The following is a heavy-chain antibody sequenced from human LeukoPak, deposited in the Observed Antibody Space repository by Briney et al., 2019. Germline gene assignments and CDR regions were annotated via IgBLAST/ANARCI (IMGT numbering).Heavy chain of an antibody. CDR3: AKGPYYDFWSGYYPS. Sequence: PGGSLRLSCAASRFTFSNYAMSWVRQAPGKGLEWVSGVSGSGGSTYYADSLKGRFTISRDNSKNTLYLQMNSLRAEDTAVYYCAKGPYYDFWSGYYPSWGQGTLVTVSS. D-gene: IGHD3-3*01. CDR1: RFTFSNYA. J-gene: IGHJ4*02. CDR2: VSGSGGST. V-gene: IGHV3-23*01.